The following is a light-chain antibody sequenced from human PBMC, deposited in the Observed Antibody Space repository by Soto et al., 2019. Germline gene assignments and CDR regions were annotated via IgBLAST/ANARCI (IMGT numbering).Light chain of an antibody. CDR2: AVS. J-gene: IGKJ1*01. V-gene: IGKV1-27*01. CDR3: QKYNSAPWT. Sequence: DIQMTQTPSSLSASVGDRVTITCRASQGISNYLAWYQQKPGKVPKLLIDAVSTLQSGVPSRFSGSGSGTDFTLTISSLQPEDVATYYCQKYNSAPWTFGQGTKVEIK. CDR1: QGISNY.